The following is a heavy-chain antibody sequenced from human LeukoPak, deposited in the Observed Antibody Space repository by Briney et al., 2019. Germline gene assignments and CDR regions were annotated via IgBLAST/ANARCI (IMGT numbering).Heavy chain of an antibody. CDR1: GFSFSSYS. CDR3: MVTHPQHYYFDY. CDR2: ISSTSSYI. Sequence: GGSLRLSCAASGFSFSSYSMNWVRQAPGKGLEWVSSISSTSSYIYYADSVKGRFTISRDNAKNSLYLQMNSLRAEDTAVYRCMVTHPQHYYFDYWGQGTLVAVSS. J-gene: IGHJ4*02. V-gene: IGHV3-21*01. D-gene: IGHD2-21*02.